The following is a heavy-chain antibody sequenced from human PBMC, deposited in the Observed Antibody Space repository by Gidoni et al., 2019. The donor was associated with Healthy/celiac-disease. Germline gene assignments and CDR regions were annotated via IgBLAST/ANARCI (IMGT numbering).Heavy chain of an antibody. CDR1: GGTFSSYT. CDR2: IIPILGIA. D-gene: IGHD5-12*01. V-gene: IGHV1-69*08. J-gene: IGHJ4*02. Sequence: QVQLVQSGAEVQKHWSSVQVSCKASGGTFSSYTISWVRQAPGQGLELMGRIIPILGIANYAQKFQGRVTITADKSTSTAYMELSSLRSEDTAVYYCARETLYFGGYDFPYYFDYWGQGTLVTVSS. CDR3: ARETLYFGGYDFPYYFDY.